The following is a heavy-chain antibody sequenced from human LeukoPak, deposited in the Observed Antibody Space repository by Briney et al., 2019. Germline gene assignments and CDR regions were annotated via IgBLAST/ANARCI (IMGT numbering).Heavy chain of an antibody. CDR3: LTPRGSSWYDGHNWFDP. J-gene: IGHJ5*02. V-gene: IGHV1-24*01. CDR1: GYTLTELS. D-gene: IGHD6-13*01. CDR2: FDPEDGET. Sequence: ASVKVSCKVSGYTLTELSMHWVRQAPGKGLEWMGGFDPEDGETIYAQKFQGRVTMTEDTSTDTAYMELSSLRSEDTAVYYCLTPRGSSWYDGHNWFDPWGQGTLVTVSS.